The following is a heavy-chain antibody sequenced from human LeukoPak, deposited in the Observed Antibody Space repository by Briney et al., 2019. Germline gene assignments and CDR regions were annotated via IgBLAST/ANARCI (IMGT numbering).Heavy chain of an antibody. V-gene: IGHV1-18*01. D-gene: IGHD1-26*01. Sequence: ASVKASCKASGYTFTSYGISWVRQAPGQGLEWMGWISAYNGNTNYAQKLQGRVTMTTDTSTSTAYMELRSLRSDDTAVYYCASTYSGSYNDAFDIWGQGTMVTVSS. CDR1: GYTFTSYG. CDR2: ISAYNGNT. CDR3: ASTYSGSYNDAFDI. J-gene: IGHJ3*02.